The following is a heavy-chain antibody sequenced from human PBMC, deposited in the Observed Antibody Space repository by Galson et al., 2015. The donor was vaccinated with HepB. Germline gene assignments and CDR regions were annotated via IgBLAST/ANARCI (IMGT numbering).Heavy chain of an antibody. CDR1: GFTFSSYW. J-gene: IGHJ6*02. CDR2: IKQDGSEK. D-gene: IGHD6-19*01. Sequence: SLRLSCAASGFTFSSYWMSWVRQAPGKGLEWVANIKQDGSEKYYVDSVKGRFTISRDNAKNSLYLQMNSLRAEDTAVYYCARELGYSSGWYRRLRAYYGMDVWVQGTTVTVSS. CDR3: ARELGYSSGWYRRLRAYYGMDV. V-gene: IGHV3-7*01.